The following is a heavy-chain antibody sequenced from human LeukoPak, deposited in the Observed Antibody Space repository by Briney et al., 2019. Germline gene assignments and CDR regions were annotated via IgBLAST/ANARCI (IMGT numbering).Heavy chain of an antibody. J-gene: IGHJ4*02. CDR2: VFDSGRT. CDR1: GASMTTHH. V-gene: IGHV4-59*11. D-gene: IGHD5-18*01. Sequence: SETLSLTCTVSGASMTTHHWTWIRQTPGKGLEWLGYVFDSGRTNENPSLKSRVTLSADTSKNQLSLSLSSVTAADTAVYYCTTIKRGNIFGYFDFWGQGSLVTVSS. CDR3: TTIKRGNIFGYFDF.